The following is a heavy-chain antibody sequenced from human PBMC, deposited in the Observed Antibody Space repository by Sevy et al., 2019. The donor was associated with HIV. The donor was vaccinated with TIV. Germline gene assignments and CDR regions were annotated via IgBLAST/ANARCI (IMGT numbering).Heavy chain of an antibody. D-gene: IGHD2-2*01. CDR3: ARFLSTSYYYYYAMDV. Sequence: ASVKVSCRASGYTFTSYDINWVRQATGQWLEWMGWMNPNSGNTGYAQKFQGRVTMTRNTSISTAYMELSSLRSEETAVYYCARFLSTSYYYYYAMDVWGQGTTVTVSS. CDR1: GYTFTSYD. CDR2: MNPNSGNT. J-gene: IGHJ6*02. V-gene: IGHV1-8*01.